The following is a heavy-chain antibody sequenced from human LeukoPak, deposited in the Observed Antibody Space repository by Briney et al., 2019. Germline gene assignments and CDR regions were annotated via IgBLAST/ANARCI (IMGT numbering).Heavy chain of an antibody. CDR2: INHSGST. CDR1: GGSFSGYY. V-gene: IGHV4-34*01. CDR3: ARGRISSSSWYLS. Sequence: SETLSLTCAVYGGSFSGYYWSWICQPPGKGLEWIGEINHSGSTNYNPSLKSRVTISVDTSKNQFSLKLSSVTAADTAVYYCARGRISSSSWYLSWGQGTLVTVSS. J-gene: IGHJ1*01. D-gene: IGHD6-13*01.